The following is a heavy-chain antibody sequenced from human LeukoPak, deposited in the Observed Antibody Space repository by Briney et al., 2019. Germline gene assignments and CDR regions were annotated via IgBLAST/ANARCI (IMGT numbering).Heavy chain of an antibody. CDR2: INPSGGST. J-gene: IGHJ4*02. D-gene: IGHD2-2*01. Sequence: ASVKVSCKASGYTFTSYYMHWVRQAPGQGLEWMGIINPSGGSTSYAQKFQGRVTMTRDTSTSTVYMELSSPRSEDTAVYYCARDPCSTSCYRGFDYWGQGTLVTVSS. V-gene: IGHV1-46*01. CDR1: GYTFTSYY. CDR3: ARDPCSTSCYRGFDY.